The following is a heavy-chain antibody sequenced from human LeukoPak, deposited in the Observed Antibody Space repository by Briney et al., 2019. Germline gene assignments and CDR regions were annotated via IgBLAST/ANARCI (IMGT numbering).Heavy chain of an antibody. Sequence: SETLSLTCTVSGASISSYYWSWIRQPPGKGLEWLGYIYYSGSTSYNPSLKSRVTISIDTSKNQFSLKLSSVTAADTAVYYCARGRHCGGDCYSQYYFDYWGQGTLVTVSS. V-gene: IGHV4-59*01. D-gene: IGHD2-21*02. CDR3: ARGRHCGGDCYSQYYFDY. CDR1: GASISSYY. CDR2: IYYSGST. J-gene: IGHJ4*02.